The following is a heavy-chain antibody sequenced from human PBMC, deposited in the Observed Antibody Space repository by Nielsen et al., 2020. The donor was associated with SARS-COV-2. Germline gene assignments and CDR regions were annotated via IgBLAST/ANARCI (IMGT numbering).Heavy chain of an antibody. CDR3: ARDDGGNSGDYYYGMDV. CDR2: IIPILGIA. Sequence: WVGQAPGQGLEWMGRIIPILGIANYAQKFQGRVTITADKSTSTAYMELSSLRSEDTAVYYCARDDGGNSGDYYYGMDVWGQGTTVTVSS. J-gene: IGHJ6*02. D-gene: IGHD4-23*01. V-gene: IGHV1-69*04.